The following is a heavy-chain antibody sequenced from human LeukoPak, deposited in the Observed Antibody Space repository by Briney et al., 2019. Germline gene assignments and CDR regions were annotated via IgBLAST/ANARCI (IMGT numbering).Heavy chain of an antibody. CDR2: INSDGSST. Sequence: GSLRLSCAASGFTFSSYWMHWVRQAPGKGLVWVSHINSDGSSTTYADSVKGRFTISRDNSKNTLYLQMNSLRAEGTAVYYCAKDYHSSSWYYFDYWGQGTLVTVSS. CDR3: AKDYHSSSWYYFDY. D-gene: IGHD6-13*01. J-gene: IGHJ4*02. V-gene: IGHV3-74*01. CDR1: GFTFSSYW.